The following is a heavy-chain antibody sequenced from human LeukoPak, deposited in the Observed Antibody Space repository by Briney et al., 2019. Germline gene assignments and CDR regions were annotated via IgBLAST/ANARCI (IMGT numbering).Heavy chain of an antibody. J-gene: IGHJ4*02. CDR2: ISYDGSIK. V-gene: IGHV3-30*09. Sequence: GGSLRLSCAASEFTFSTYAMHWVRQAPGKGLEWVAVISYDGSIKYYADSVKGRFAISRDNSKNTLYLEMNSLRVEDTAVYYCARSLELRALWGQGTLVTVSS. CDR1: EFTFSTYA. CDR3: ARSLELRAL. D-gene: IGHD1-7*01.